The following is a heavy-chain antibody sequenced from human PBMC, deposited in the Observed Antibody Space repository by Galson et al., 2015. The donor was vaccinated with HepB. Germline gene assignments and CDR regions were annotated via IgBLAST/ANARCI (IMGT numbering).Heavy chain of an antibody. Sequence: CAISGDSVSSKSAIWNWIRQSPSRGLEWLGRTYYRSKWYFHYADSVRGRITINPDTSENQFSLQLNSVTPEDTAMYYCARLDPGGDSWLLNYFDYWGQGTLVTVSP. CDR3: ARLDPGGDSWLLNYFDY. V-gene: IGHV6-1*01. CDR2: TYYRSKWYF. J-gene: IGHJ4*02. D-gene: IGHD6-13*01. CDR1: GDSVSSKSAI.